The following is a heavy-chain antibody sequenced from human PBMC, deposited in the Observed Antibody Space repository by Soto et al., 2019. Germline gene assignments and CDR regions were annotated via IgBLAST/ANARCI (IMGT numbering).Heavy chain of an antibody. Sequence: SVKVSCKASGGTFSSYAISWVRQAPGQGLEWMGGIIPIFGTANYAQKFQGRVTITADESTSTAYMELSSLRSEDTAVYYCAREVTVVPAAIGPYGMDVWGQGTTVTVSS. CDR1: GGTFSSYA. D-gene: IGHD2-2*01. CDR2: IIPIFGTA. V-gene: IGHV1-69*13. CDR3: AREVTVVPAAIGPYGMDV. J-gene: IGHJ6*02.